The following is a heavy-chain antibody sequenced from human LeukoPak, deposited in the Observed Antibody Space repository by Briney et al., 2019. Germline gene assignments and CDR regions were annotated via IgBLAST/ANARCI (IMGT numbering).Heavy chain of an antibody. CDR3: TRAEFSNSFDD. J-gene: IGHJ4*02. Sequence: GGSLRLSCAASGFTVISNYMSWVRQTPGRSLEWVAFIYSSGSTYYAESAEGRFTISRDSSRNTPYLEMTSLRVEDTAVYYCTRAEFSNSFDDWGQGTLVIVSS. CDR1: GFTVISNY. V-gene: IGHV3-53*01. D-gene: IGHD6-6*01. CDR2: IYSSGST.